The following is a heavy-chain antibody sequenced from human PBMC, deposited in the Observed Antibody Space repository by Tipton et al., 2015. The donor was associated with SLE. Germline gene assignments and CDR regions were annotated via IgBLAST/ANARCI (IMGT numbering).Heavy chain of an antibody. J-gene: IGHJ4*02. V-gene: IGHV4-34*01. CDR2: INHSGST. CDR1: GGSFSGYY. D-gene: IGHD3-10*01. Sequence: TLSLTCAVYGGSFSGYYWSWIRQPPGKGLEWIGEINHSGSTNYNPSLKSRVTISVDTSKNQFSLKPSSVTAADTAVYYCARGLGTYYYATWGQGTLVTVSS. CDR3: ARGLGTYYYAT.